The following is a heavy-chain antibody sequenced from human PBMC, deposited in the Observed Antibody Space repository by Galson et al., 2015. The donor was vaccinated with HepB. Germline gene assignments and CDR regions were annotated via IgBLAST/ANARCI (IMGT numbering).Heavy chain of an antibody. CDR2: ISAYNGNT. V-gene: IGHV1-18*04. D-gene: IGHD4-11*01. CDR3: ARERPYSNYGYFDY. J-gene: IGHJ4*02. Sequence: SVKVSCKASGYTFTSYGISWVRQAPGQGLEWMGWISAYNGNTNYAQKLQGRVTMTTDTSTSTAYMELRSLRSDDTAVYYCARERPYSNYGYFDYWGQGTLVTVSS. CDR1: GYTFTSYG.